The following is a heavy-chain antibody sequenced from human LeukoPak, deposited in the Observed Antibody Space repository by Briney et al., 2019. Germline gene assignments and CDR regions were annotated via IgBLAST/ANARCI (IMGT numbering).Heavy chain of an antibody. CDR2: ISGSSGST. CDR3: AKGPVGWSLYYFDY. J-gene: IGHJ4*02. V-gene: IGHV3-23*01. CDR1: GFTFSSYA. Sequence: GGSRRLSCAASGFTFSSYAMSWVRQAPGKGLEWVSGISGSSGSTYYADSVRGRFTISRDNSKNTLYLQMNSLRAEDTAVYYCAKGPVGWSLYYFDYWGQGTLLTVSS. D-gene: IGHD1-26*01.